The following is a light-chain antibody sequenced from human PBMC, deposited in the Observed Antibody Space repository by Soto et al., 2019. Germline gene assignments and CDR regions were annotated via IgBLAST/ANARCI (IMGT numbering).Light chain of an antibody. CDR1: SSDVGGYNY. Sequence: QSALTQPASMSGSPGQSITISCTGNSSDVGGYNYVSWSRQHPGKAPKLMIYDVNNRPSGVSNRFSGSKSCNTASLTISGLQAEDEADYYCSSHSSSSTLVVFGGGTKLTVL. V-gene: IGLV2-14*03. J-gene: IGLJ2*01. CDR2: DVN. CDR3: SSHSSSSTLVV.